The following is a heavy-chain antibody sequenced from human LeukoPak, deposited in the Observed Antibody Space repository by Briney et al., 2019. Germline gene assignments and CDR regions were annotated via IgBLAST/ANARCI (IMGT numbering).Heavy chain of an antibody. J-gene: IGHJ5*02. D-gene: IGHD1-1*01. CDR3: ARGRITKYNWFDP. CDR1: GGSFSGYY. CDR2: INHSGST. V-gene: IGHV4-34*01. Sequence: AETLSLTCAVYGGSFSGYYWSWIRQPPGKGLEWIGEINHSGSTNYNPSLKSRVTISVDTSKNQFSLKLSSVTAADTAVYYCARGRITKYNWFDPWGQGTLVTDSS.